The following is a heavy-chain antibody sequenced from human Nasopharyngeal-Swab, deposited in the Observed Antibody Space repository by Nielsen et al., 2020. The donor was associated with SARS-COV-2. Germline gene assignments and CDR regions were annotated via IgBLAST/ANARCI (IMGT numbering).Heavy chain of an antibody. CDR2: INHSGST. V-gene: IGHV4-34*01. CDR3: ARGGSSSWYYYYYGMDV. J-gene: IGHJ6*02. Sequence: SETLSLTCAVSGVSFSGYYWSWIRQPPGKGLEWVGEINHSGSTNYNPSLKRRVTITVEKSKNQFYLKLSSVTAADPAVYYCARGGSSSWYYYYYGMDVWGQGTTVTVSS. D-gene: IGHD6-13*01. CDR1: GVSFSGYY.